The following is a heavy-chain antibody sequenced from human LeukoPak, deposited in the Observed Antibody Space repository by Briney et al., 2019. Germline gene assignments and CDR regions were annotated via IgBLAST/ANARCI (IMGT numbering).Heavy chain of an antibody. Sequence: GESLKISCKGSGYSFTSYWVGWVRQMPGKGLEFMGILYPGDSDTRYSPSFQGQVTISADKFISTAYLQWSSLKASDTAMYYCARHETGPYFDYWGQGTLVTVSS. V-gene: IGHV5-51*01. CDR3: ARHETGPYFDY. CDR1: GYSFTSYW. D-gene: IGHD1-1*01. CDR2: LYPGDSDT. J-gene: IGHJ4*02.